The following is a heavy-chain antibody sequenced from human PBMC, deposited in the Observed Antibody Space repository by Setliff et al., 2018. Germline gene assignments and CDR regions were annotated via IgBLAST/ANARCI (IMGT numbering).Heavy chain of an antibody. CDR3: VRDKRQYNFWSGYYGSWGNYFDY. J-gene: IGHJ4*02. CDR2: IYTSGST. Sequence: PSETLSLTCTVSGGSISSGSYYWSWIRQPAGKGLEWIGHIYTSGSTYYNPSLKSRVTISVDTSKNQFSLKLSSVTAADTAVYYCVRDKRQYNFWSGYYGSWGNYFDYWGQGTLVTVSS. V-gene: IGHV4-61*09. CDR1: GGSISSGSYY. D-gene: IGHD3-3*01.